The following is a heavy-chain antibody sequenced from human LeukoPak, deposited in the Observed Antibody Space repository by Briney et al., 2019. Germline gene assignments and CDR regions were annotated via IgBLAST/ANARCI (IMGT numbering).Heavy chain of an antibody. V-gene: IGHV4-39*01. Sequence: SETLSLTCTVSGGSISSSSYYWGWIRQSPGKGLEWIGSIYYSGSTYYNPSLKSRVTISVDTSKNQFSLKLSSVTAADTAVYYCARPGPLSVVVPAAIGYFDLWGRGTLVTVSS. CDR1: GGSISSSSYY. CDR2: IYYSGST. J-gene: IGHJ2*01. D-gene: IGHD2-2*02. CDR3: ARPGPLSVVVPAAIGYFDL.